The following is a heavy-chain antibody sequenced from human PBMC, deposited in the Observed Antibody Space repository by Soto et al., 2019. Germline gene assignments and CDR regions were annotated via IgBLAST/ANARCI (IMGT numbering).Heavy chain of an antibody. CDR1: GYTFTSYA. CDR3: ARGTLRGIAAAGLPDAFDI. CDR2: INAGNGNT. Sequence: QVQLVQSGAEVKKPGASVKVSCKASGYTFTSYAMHWVRQAPGQRLEWMGWINAGNGNTKYSQKFQGRVTITRDTSASTAYMELSSLRSEHTAVYYCARGTLRGIAAAGLPDAFDIWGQGTMVTVSS. V-gene: IGHV1-3*01. J-gene: IGHJ3*02. D-gene: IGHD6-13*01.